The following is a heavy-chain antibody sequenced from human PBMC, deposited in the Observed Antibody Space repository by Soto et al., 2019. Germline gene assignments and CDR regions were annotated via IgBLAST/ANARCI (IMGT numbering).Heavy chain of an antibody. D-gene: IGHD6-25*01. CDR3: ATRGGDY. V-gene: IGHV3-23*01. CDR1: GFTFTNYG. Sequence: EAQLLESGGGFIQPGGSLRLSCAASGFTFTNYGMSWVRQAPGKGLEWVSTINENGGRTYYAASVKGRLTISRDNSKNTLYLQMNSLRAEDTAVYYCATRGGDYWGQGTLVTVTS. J-gene: IGHJ4*02. CDR2: INENGGRT.